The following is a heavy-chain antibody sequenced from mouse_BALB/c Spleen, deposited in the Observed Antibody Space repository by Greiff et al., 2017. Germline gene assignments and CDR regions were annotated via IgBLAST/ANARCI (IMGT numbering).Heavy chain of an antibody. J-gene: IGHJ1*01. V-gene: IGHV3-2*02. D-gene: IGHD1-1*01. CDR2: ISYSGST. Sequence: EVKLQESGPGLVKPSQSLSLTCTVTGYSITSDYAWNCIRQFPGNKLEWMGYISYSGSTSYNPSPKRRITITRDTSKNQFFLQLNSVSTEDTATYYCARALCGSSRWYFDVWGAGTTVTVSS. CDR3: ARALCGSSRWYFDV. CDR1: GYSITSDYA.